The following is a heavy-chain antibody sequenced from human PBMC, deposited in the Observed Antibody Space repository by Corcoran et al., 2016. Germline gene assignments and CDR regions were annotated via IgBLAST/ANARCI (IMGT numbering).Heavy chain of an antibody. D-gene: IGHD3-9*01. J-gene: IGHJ6*02. CDR3: AKAVVGRYFHWYPSYYGMDV. Sequence: QVQLVESGGGVVQPGRSLRLSCAAYGFTFSSYGIHWVRQAPGKGLEWVAVISYDGSNKYYADSVKGRITISRDNSKNTLYLQMNSLRAEDKAVYYCAKAVVGRYFHWYPSYYGMDVWGQGTTVTVS. CDR2: ISYDGSNK. V-gene: IGHV3-30*18. CDR1: GFTFSSYG.